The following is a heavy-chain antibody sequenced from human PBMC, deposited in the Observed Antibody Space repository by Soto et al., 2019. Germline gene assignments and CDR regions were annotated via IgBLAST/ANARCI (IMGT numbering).Heavy chain of an antibody. CDR1: GGSISSYY. Sequence: SETLSLTCTVSGGSISSYYWSWIRQPPGKGLEWIGYIYYSGSTNYNPSLKSRVTISVDTSKNQFSLKLSSVTAADTAVYYCARIVIVVVPADEVGWFDPWGQGTLVTVSS. J-gene: IGHJ5*02. V-gene: IGHV4-59*08. D-gene: IGHD2-2*01. CDR2: IYYSGST. CDR3: ARIVIVVVPADEVGWFDP.